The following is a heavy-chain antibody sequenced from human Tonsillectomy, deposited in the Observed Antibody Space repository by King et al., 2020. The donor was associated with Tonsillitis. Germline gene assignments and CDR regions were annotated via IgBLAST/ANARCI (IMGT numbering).Heavy chain of an antibody. CDR3: GSYCRGDSCYSGYYDY. J-gene: IGHJ4*02. V-gene: IGHV3-23*04. D-gene: IGHD2-15*01. Sequence: VQLVESGGGLVQPGESLRLYCAASGFTFSNYAMSWVRQAPGKGLEWVSSISGSGDSTYYADSLKGRFTISRDNSKNTLYLQMNSLRVEDTAVYYCGSYCRGDSCYSGYYDYRGQGTLVTVSS. CDR2: ISGSGDST. CDR1: GFTFSNYA.